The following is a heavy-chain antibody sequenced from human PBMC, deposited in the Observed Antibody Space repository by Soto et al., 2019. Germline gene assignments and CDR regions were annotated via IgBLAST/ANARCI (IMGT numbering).Heavy chain of an antibody. D-gene: IGHD3-22*01. CDR3: ARDRGDYYDSSGYYNFDY. J-gene: IGHJ4*02. V-gene: IGHV1-69*01. CDR1: GGTFSSYA. CDR2: IIPIFGTA. Sequence: QVQLVQSGAEVKKPGSSVKVSCKASGGTFSSYAISWVRQAPGQGLEWMGGIIPIFGTANYAQKFQGRVTITAAESTSTAYMELSSLRSEDTAVYYCARDRGDYYDSSGYYNFDYWGQGTLVTVSS.